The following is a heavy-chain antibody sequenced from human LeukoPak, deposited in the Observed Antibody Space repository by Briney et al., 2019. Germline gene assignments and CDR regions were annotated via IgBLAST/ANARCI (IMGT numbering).Heavy chain of an antibody. CDR2: IYYSGST. Sequence: SETLSLTCTVSGGSISRYYWSWMRQPPGKGLEWIGYIYYSGSTNYNPSLKSRVTISVDTSKNQFSLKLSSVTAVDTAVYYCARGVEDFDYWGQGTLVTVSS. CDR1: GGSISRYY. V-gene: IGHV4-59*01. CDR3: ARGVEDFDY. J-gene: IGHJ4*02.